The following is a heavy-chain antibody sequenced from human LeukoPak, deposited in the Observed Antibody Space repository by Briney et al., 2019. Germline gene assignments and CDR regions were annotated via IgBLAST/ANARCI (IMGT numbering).Heavy chain of an antibody. CDR3: AKSLDYGGNRARLDF. V-gene: IGHV3-23*01. Sequence: PGGSLRLSCAASGFSFSTYAMNWVRQAPGKRLEWVSSITATGRDTYYALSVKGRITISRDNSKNTLYLQMNSLRVDDTAVYYCAKSLDYGGNRARLDFWGQGTLVTVSS. CDR2: ITATGRDT. CDR1: GFSFSTYA. J-gene: IGHJ4*02. D-gene: IGHD4-23*01.